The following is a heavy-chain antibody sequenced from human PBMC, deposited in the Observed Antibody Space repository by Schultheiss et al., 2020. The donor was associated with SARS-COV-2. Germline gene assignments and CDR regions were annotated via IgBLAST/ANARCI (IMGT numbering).Heavy chain of an antibody. CDR1: GYTFTGYY. D-gene: IGHD4-17*01. J-gene: IGHJ4*02. Sequence: ASVKVSCKASGYTFTGYYMHWVRQAPGQGLEWMGWINPNSGGTNYAQKFQGRVTMTRDTSISTAYMELSRLRSDDTAVYYCARDQTVTTQRRTRFDYWGQGTLVTVSS. CDR3: ARDQTVTTQRRTRFDY. CDR2: INPNSGGT. V-gene: IGHV1-2*02.